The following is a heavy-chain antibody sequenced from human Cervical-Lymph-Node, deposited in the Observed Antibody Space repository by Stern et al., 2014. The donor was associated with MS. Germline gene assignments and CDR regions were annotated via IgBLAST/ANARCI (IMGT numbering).Heavy chain of an antibody. Sequence: QVTLRESGPTLVKPTQPLTLTCTFSGFSLSTSGVGVGWMRPPPGKALEWLALIYWDDDKRYSPSLKSRLTITKDTTKNQVVLTMTNMDPVDTATYYCAHSLPWFDPCGQGTLVTVSS. V-gene: IGHV2-5*02. CDR1: GFSLSTSGVG. CDR3: AHSLPWFDP. CDR2: IYWDDDK. J-gene: IGHJ5*02.